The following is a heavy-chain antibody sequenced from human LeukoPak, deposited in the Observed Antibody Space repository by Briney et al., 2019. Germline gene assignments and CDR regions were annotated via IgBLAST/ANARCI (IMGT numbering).Heavy chain of an antibody. CDR2: ISGSGGST. V-gene: IGHV3-23*01. D-gene: IGHD3-22*01. Sequence: QAGGSLRLSCAASGFTFSSYAMSWVRQAPGKGLEWVSAISGSGGSTYYADSVKGRFTISRDNSKNTLYLQMNSLRAEDTAVYYCAKSPAYYYDSSGYYYGYFQHWGQGTLVTVSS. CDR3: AKSPAYYYDSSGYYYGYFQH. J-gene: IGHJ1*01. CDR1: GFTFSSYA.